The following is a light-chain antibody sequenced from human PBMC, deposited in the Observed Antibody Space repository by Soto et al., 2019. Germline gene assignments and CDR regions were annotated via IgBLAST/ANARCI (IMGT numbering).Light chain of an antibody. CDR2: GAS. Sequence: MVLTQSPGTLSLFPGERATLSCRASQSVSNNYLACYQQKPGQALRLPTFGASNMATGIPDRFSGSGSGKDSIFTISRLVPQDFAVYYWQQLGSSGTFGLGTKVYIK. J-gene: IGKJ1*01. CDR1: QSVSNNY. CDR3: QQLGSSGT. V-gene: IGKV3-20*01.